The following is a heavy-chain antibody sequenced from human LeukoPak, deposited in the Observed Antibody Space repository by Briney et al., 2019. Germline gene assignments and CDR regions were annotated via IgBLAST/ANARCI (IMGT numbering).Heavy chain of an antibody. CDR1: GFIFTSYS. Sequence: VGSLRLSCAASGFIFTSYSMNWVRQAPGKGLEWVSTISGGGGSTYYADSVKGRFTISRDNSKNTLYLQVNSLRAEDTAVYYCAKGGKWDVTPFDYWGQGTLVTVSS. V-gene: IGHV3-23*01. CDR2: ISGGGGST. D-gene: IGHD1-26*01. CDR3: AKGGKWDVTPFDY. J-gene: IGHJ4*02.